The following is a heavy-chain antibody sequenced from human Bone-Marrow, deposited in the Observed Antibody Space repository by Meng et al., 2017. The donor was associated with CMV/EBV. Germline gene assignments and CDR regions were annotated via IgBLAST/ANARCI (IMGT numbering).Heavy chain of an antibody. Sequence: ASGKVSCKASGYTFTGYYMHWVRQAPGQGLEWMGWINPNSGGTNYAQKFQGRVTMTRDTSISTAYMELSRLRSDDTAVYYCARDIVRAYNWFDPWGQGTLVTVSS. CDR2: INPNSGGT. CDR1: GYTFTGYY. CDR3: ARDIVRAYNWFDP. D-gene: IGHD2-21*01. J-gene: IGHJ5*02. V-gene: IGHV1-2*02.